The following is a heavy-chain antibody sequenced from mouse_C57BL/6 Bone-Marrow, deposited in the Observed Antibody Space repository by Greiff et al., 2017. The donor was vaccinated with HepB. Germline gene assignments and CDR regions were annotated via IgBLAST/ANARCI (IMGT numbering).Heavy chain of an antibody. D-gene: IGHD1-1*01. Sequence: VKLQESGAELARPGASVKLSCKASGYTFTSYGISWVKQSTGQGLEWIGEIYPRSGNTYYNEKFKGKATLTADKSSSTAYMELRSLTSEDSAVYFCARWGYGYYFDYWGQGTTLTVFS. CDR3: ARWGYGYYFDY. V-gene: IGHV1-81*01. CDR2: IYPRSGNT. J-gene: IGHJ2*01. CDR1: GYTFTSYG.